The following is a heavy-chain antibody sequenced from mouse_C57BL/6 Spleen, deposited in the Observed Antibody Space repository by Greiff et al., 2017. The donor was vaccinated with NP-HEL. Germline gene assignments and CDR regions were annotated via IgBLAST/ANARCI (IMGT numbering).Heavy chain of an antibody. CDR3: AGGDYDDYYALDY. D-gene: IGHD2-4*01. V-gene: IGHV1-39*01. J-gene: IGHJ4*01. Sequence: VQLQQSGPELVKPGASVKISCKASGYSFTDYNMNWVKQSHGKSLEWIGVINPDYGTTSYNQKFKGKATLTVDQSSSTAYMQLTSLTSEDSADYYGAGGDYDDYYALDYWGQGTSVTVSS. CDR2: INPDYGTT. CDR1: GYSFTDYN.